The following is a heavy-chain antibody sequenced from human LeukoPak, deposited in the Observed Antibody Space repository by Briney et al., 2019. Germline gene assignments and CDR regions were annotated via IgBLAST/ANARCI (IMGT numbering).Heavy chain of an antibody. CDR1: GYSFTSYW. CDR3: ARHERSGNYFDY. D-gene: IGHD1-26*01. V-gene: IGHV5-51*01. CDR2: IYPDDSDT. J-gene: IGHJ4*02. Sequence: GESLKISCKGSGYSFTSYWIGWVRQVPGKGLEWMGIIYPDDSDTRYSPSFQGQVTISADKSITTAYLQWGSVKASDTAMYYCARHERSGNYFDYWGQGTLVTVSS.